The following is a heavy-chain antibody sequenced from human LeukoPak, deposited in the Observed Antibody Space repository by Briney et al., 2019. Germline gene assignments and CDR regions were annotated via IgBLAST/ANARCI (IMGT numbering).Heavy chain of an antibody. CDR1: GGSISSYY. D-gene: IGHD3-22*01. Sequence: SETLSLTCTVSGGSISSYYWSWIRHPPRKGLWWIGYVYTSGSTNYNPSLKSRVTISVDTSKNQFSLKLSSVTAADTAVYYCARHVSGYTLDYWGQGTLVTVSS. CDR2: VYTSGST. CDR3: ARHVSGYTLDY. J-gene: IGHJ4*02. V-gene: IGHV4-4*09.